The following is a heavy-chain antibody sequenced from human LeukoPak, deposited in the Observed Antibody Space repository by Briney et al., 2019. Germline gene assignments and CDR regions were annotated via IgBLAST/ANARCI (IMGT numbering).Heavy chain of an antibody. CDR1: GGSFSSYY. CDR3: ARGVRPSSFDY. CDR2: IYDSETT. D-gene: IGHD3-16*01. V-gene: IGHV4-59*01. J-gene: IGHJ4*02. Sequence: PSEILSLTCTVSGGSFSSYYWTWIRQPPEKGLEYIGFIYDSETTNYSPSLKGRAIISVDTSKIQFSLTLSSVTATDTAVYYCARGVRPSSFDYWGQGIRVTVSS.